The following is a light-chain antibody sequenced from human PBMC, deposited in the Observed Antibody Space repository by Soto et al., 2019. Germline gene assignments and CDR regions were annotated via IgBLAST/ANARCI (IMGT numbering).Light chain of an antibody. CDR3: QQYGSSGT. CDR1: QSVSSSY. V-gene: IGKV3-20*01. Sequence: EVGLTQSPGTLSLSPGESATLSFRASQSVSSSYLSWYQQKPGQAPRLLIHGTSDRATGIPDRFSGSGSGTDLTLTISRLEPEDFAVYYCQQYGSSGTFGQGTKVDI. CDR2: GTS. J-gene: IGKJ1*01.